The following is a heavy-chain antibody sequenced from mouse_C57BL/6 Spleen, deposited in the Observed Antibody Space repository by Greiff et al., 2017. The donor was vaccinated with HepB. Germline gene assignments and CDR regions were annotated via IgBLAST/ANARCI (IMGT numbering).Heavy chain of an antibody. J-gene: IGHJ1*03. D-gene: IGHD1-1*01. CDR3: TREIITTVVDWYFDV. Sequence: VQLQQSGAELVRPGASVTLSCKASGYTFTDYEMHWVKQTPVHGLEWIGAIDPETGGTAYNQKFKGKAILTADKSSSTAYMELRSLTSEDSAVYYCTREIITTVVDWYFDVWGTGTTVTVSS. CDR1: GYTFTDYE. V-gene: IGHV1-15*01. CDR2: IDPETGGT.